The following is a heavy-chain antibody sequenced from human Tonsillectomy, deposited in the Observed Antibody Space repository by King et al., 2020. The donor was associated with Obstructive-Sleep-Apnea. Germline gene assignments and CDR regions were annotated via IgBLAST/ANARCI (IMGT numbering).Heavy chain of an antibody. CDR1: GFTFSSYS. Sequence: VQLVESGGGLVQPGGSLRLSCAASGFTFSSYSMNWVRQAPGKGLEWVSYISSSSSTIYYAVSVKGRFTISRDNAKNSLYLQMNSLRAEDTAVYYCARDLGSYYDILTGYLDYWGQGTLVTVSS. CDR2: ISSSSSTI. D-gene: IGHD3-9*01. V-gene: IGHV3-48*01. CDR3: ARDLGSYYDILTGYLDY. J-gene: IGHJ4*02.